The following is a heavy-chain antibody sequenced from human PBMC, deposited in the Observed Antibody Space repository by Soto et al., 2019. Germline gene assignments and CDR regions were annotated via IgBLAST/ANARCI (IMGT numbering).Heavy chain of an antibody. V-gene: IGHV1-3*01. Sequence: ASVKVSCKASGYTFTSYAMHWVRQAPGQRLEWMGWINAGNGNTKYSQKFQGRVTITRDTSASTAYMELSSLRSEDTAVYYSAREGFDFWSGYPPYYYYGMDVWGQGTTVTVSS. J-gene: IGHJ6*02. D-gene: IGHD3-3*01. CDR3: AREGFDFWSGYPPYYYYGMDV. CDR2: INAGNGNT. CDR1: GYTFTSYA.